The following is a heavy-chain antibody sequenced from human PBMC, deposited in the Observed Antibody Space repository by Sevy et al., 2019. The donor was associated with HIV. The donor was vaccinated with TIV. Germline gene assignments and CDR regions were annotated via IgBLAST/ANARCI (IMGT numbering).Heavy chain of an antibody. V-gene: IGHV3-30*04. CDR2: ISYDGSNK. CDR1: GFIFRNYA. CDR3: ARDPTFSSDTRGYYPFDS. Sequence: GGSLRLSCAASGFIFRNYAIHWVRRAPGKGLEWVAVISYDGSNKHYAASVKGRFTISRDNSRNTLFLQMNSLRLDDTAVYYCARDPTFSSDTRGYYPFDSWGQGTLVTVSS. J-gene: IGHJ4*02. D-gene: IGHD3-22*01.